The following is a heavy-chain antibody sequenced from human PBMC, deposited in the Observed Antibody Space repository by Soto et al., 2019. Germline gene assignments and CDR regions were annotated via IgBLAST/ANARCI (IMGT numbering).Heavy chain of an antibody. CDR3: AGGLGCSSTSCYNPTDIYYYGMDV. Sequence: SVKVSCKASGGTFSSYAISWVRQAPGQGLEWMGGIIPIFGTANYAQKFQGRVTITADESTSTAYMELSSLRSEDTAVYYCAGGLGCSSTSCYNPTDIYYYGMDVWGQGTTVTVSS. CDR2: IIPIFGTA. CDR1: GGTFSSYA. J-gene: IGHJ6*02. V-gene: IGHV1-69*13. D-gene: IGHD2-2*02.